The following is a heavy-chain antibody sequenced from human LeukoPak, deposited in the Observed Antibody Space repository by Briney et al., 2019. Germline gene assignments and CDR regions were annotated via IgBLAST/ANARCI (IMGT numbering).Heavy chain of an antibody. D-gene: IGHD4-23*01. CDR2: TYTGGST. Sequence: GGSLRLSCAASGFTVSSNYMSWVRQAPGKGLEWVSVTYTGGSTNYADSVKGRFSISRDNSKNTLYLQMNSLRAEDTAVYYCARVDVVTVGKNAFDIWGQGTMVTVSS. CDR3: ARVDVVTVGKNAFDI. CDR1: GFTVSSNY. J-gene: IGHJ3*02. V-gene: IGHV3-53*01.